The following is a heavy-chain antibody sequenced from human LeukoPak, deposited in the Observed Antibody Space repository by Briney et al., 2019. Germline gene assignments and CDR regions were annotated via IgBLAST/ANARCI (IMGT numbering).Heavy chain of an antibody. D-gene: IGHD4-11*01. Sequence: SQTLSLTCTVSGGSISSGDYYWSWIRQPPGKGLEWIGYIYYSGSTYYNPSLKSPVTISVDTSKNQFSLKLSSVTAADTAVYYCARGAHSNYGPYFDYWGQGTLVTVSS. CDR1: GGSISSGDYY. J-gene: IGHJ4*02. V-gene: IGHV4-30-4*08. CDR2: IYYSGST. CDR3: ARGAHSNYGPYFDY.